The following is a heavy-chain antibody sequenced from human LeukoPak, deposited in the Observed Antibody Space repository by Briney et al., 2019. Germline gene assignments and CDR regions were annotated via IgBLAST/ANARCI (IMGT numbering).Heavy chain of an antibody. V-gene: IGHV3-7*03. CDR2: IKQDGSEK. J-gene: IGHJ6*03. CDR3: ARGGIAAAGYYYYMDV. CDR1: GFTLSSYW. D-gene: IGHD6-13*01. Sequence: GGSLRLSCAASGFTLSSYWMSWVRQAPGKGLEWVANIKQDGSEKYYVDSVKGRFTISRDNGKNSLYLQMNSLRAEDTAVYYCARGGIAAAGYYYYMDVWGKGTTATISS.